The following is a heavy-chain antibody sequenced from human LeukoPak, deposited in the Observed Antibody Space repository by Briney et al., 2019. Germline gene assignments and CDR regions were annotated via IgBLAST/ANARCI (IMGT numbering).Heavy chain of an antibody. V-gene: IGHV1-18*01. CDR3: ARDRSSGWYGDYYYYYMDV. J-gene: IGHJ6*03. Sequence: GASVKVSCKASGYTFTRYGISWVRQATGQGLEWMGWMNPNSGNTGYAQKLQGRVTMTTDTSTSTAYMELRSLRSDDTAVYYCARDRSSGWYGDYYYYYMDVWGKGTTVTISS. D-gene: IGHD6-19*01. CDR2: MNPNSGNT. CDR1: GYTFTRYG.